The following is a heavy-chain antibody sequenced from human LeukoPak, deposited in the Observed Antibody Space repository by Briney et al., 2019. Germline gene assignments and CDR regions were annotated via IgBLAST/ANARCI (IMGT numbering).Heavy chain of an antibody. J-gene: IGHJ4*02. Sequence: GRSLRLSCAASGFTFSTYPMHWVRQAPGKGLEWVAVISYDGNSQYYADSVKGRFTISRDNSMNTLYLQMNSLGAEDTAVYYCAKVRMSGSGSYGGFDYWGQGTLVTVSS. V-gene: IGHV3-30-3*01. CDR3: AKVRMSGSGSYGGFDY. CDR1: GFTFSTYP. CDR2: ISYDGNSQ. D-gene: IGHD3-10*01.